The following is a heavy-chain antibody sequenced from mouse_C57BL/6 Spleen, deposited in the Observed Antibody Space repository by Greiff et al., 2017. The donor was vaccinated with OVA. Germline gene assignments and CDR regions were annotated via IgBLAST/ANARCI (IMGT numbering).Heavy chain of an antibody. V-gene: IGHV7-3*01. CDR2: IRNKANGYTT. Sequence: EVQGVESGGGLVQPGGSLSLSCAASGFTFTAYYMSWVRQPPGTALEWLGFIRNKANGYTTEYSASVKGRFTISRDNSQSSLYRQMNALRAEDSATYYCARSYGYDGSDYWGQGTTLTVSA. CDR1: GFTFTAYY. CDR3: ARSYGYDGSDY. D-gene: IGHD2-2*01. J-gene: IGHJ2*01.